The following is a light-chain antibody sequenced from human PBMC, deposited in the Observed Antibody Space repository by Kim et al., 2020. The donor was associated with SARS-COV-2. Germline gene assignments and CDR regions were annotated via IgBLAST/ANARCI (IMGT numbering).Light chain of an antibody. J-gene: IGKJ2*01. CDR3: QQYGNWPPYT. V-gene: IGKV3D-15*01. Sequence: EVVMTQSPVTLSVPPGERATLSCRASQSIGSNLAWYQQISGQAPRLLIYGASIRAAGIPVRFSGSGSGTEFTLTITGLQSEDFAVYYCQQYGNWPPYTFGQGTKLEI. CDR2: GAS. CDR1: QSIGSN.